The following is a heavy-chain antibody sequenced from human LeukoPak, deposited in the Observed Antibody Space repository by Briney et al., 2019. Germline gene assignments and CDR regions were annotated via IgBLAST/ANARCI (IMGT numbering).Heavy chain of an antibody. CDR1: GGSISSSSYY. CDR3: ARSFPNYYDSSGYYFV. CDR2: IYYSGST. Sequence: SETLSLTCTVSGGSISSSSYYWGWIRQPPGKGLEWIGSIYYSGSTYYNPSLKSRVTISVDTSKNQFSLKLSSVTAADTAVYYCARSFPNYYDSSGYYFVWGQGTLVTVSS. J-gene: IGHJ4*02. D-gene: IGHD3-22*01. V-gene: IGHV4-39*01.